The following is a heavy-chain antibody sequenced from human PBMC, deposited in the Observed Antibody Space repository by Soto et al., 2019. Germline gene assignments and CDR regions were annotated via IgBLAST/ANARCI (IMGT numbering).Heavy chain of an antibody. CDR3: ARVGFDDSGMEDYYFDL. CDR2: TWYDGSNE. V-gene: IGHV3-33*01. D-gene: IGHD5-12*01. J-gene: IGHJ4*02. Sequence: QVQLVESGGGVVQPGGSLRLSCIASGFVFSRYGMNWVRQAPGKGLEWVAVTWYDGSNEYYTDSVKGRFTISRDNVNKMLYLQMNSLRAEDTAVYYCARVGFDDSGMEDYYFDLWGQGTLVTVSS. CDR1: GFVFSRYG.